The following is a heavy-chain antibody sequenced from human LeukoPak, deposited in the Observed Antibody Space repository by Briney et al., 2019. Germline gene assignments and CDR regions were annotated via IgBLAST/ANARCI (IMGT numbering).Heavy chain of an antibody. Sequence: GGSLRLSCTASGFTFGDYAMSWVRQAPGKGLEWVGFIRSKAYGGTTEYAASVKGRFTISRDDSKSIAYLQMNSLKTEDTAVYYCTRSGYDFWSGYYPGYWGQGTLVTVSS. CDR3: TRSGYDFWSGYYPGY. CDR1: GFTFGDYA. V-gene: IGHV3-49*04. J-gene: IGHJ4*02. CDR2: IRSKAYGGTT. D-gene: IGHD3-3*01.